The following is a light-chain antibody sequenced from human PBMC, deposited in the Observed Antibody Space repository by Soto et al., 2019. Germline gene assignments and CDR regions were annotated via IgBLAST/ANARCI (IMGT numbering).Light chain of an antibody. CDR3: QQYYSTPLT. Sequence: DIVMTQSPDSLAVSLGERATINCKSSQSVLYSSNNKNYLAWYQQKPGQPPKLLIYWASTRESGVPDRFSGSGSGTDFTLTRSSLQAEDVAVYYCQQYYSTPLTFGGGTKVEIK. J-gene: IGKJ4*01. CDR2: WAS. CDR1: QSVLYSSNNKNY. V-gene: IGKV4-1*01.